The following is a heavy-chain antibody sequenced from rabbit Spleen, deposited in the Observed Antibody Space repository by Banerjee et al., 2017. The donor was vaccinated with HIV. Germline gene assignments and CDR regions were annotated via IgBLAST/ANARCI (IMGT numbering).Heavy chain of an antibody. CDR1: GLDLSSRYW. Sequence: QSLEESGGDLVKPGASLTLTCKASGLDLSSRYWICWVRQAPGKGLEWIACIDVTKSGSTYYASWAKGRFTISKTSSTTVALQVPSLTAADTATYFCTRDAAGREDFNLWGQGTLVTVS. CDR3: TRDAAGREDFNL. D-gene: IGHD4-2*01. J-gene: IGHJ4*01. CDR2: IDVTKSGST. V-gene: IGHV1S40*01.